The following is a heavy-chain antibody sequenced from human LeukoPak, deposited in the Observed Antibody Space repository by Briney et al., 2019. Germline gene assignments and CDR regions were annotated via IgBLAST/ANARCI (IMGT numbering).Heavy chain of an antibody. V-gene: IGHV3-30*02. CDR1: GCTFSSYS. CDR3: AKVIAAAGPFDY. D-gene: IGHD6-13*01. CDR2: IRYDGSNK. Sequence: PGGSLRLSCAASGCTFSSYSMHWVRQAPGKGLEWVAFIRYDGSNKYYADSVMGRFTISRDNSKNTLYLQMNSLRAEDTAVYYCAKVIAAAGPFDYWGQGTLVTVSS. J-gene: IGHJ4*02.